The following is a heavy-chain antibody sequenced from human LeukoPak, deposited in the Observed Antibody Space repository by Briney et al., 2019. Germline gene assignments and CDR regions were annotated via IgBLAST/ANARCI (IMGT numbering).Heavy chain of an antibody. Sequence: SVKVSCKASGGTFSSYAISWVRQAPGQGLEWMGRIIPILGIANYAQKFQGRVTITADKSTSTAYMELSSLRSEDTAVYYCAKDMDGWLQFLFYWGQGPLVTVSS. CDR1: GGTFSSYA. D-gene: IGHD5-24*01. CDR3: AKDMDGWLQFLFY. J-gene: IGHJ4*02. CDR2: IIPILGIA. V-gene: IGHV1-69*04.